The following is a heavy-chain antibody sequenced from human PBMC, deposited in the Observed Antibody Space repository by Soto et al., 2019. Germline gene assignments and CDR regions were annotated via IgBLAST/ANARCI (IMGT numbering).Heavy chain of an antibody. J-gene: IGHJ3*02. D-gene: IGHD3-22*01. V-gene: IGHV3-21*04. CDR3: ARDPNYYDSSGYPPSGDAFDI. CDR2: ISSSSTYI. Sequence: PGGSLRLSCAASGFIFSRYSMNWVRQAPGKGLEWVSSISSSSTYIDYGDSVKGRFTISRDNAKNSLYLQMNSLRAEDTAVYYCARDPNYYDSSGYPPSGDAFDIWGQGTMVTVSS. CDR1: GFIFSRYS.